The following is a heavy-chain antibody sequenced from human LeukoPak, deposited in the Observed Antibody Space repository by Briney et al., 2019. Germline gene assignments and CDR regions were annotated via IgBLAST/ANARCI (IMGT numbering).Heavy chain of an antibody. Sequence: SETLSLTCTVSGGSISSYYWGWIRQPPGKGLEWIGYIYYSGSTNYNPSLKSQVTMSVDTSKNQFSLKLSSVTAADTAVYYCARDRSDSSGYCWFDPWGQGTLVTVSS. CDR2: IYYSGST. V-gene: IGHV4-59*12. CDR3: ARDRSDSSGYCWFDP. J-gene: IGHJ5*02. CDR1: GGSISSYY. D-gene: IGHD3-22*01.